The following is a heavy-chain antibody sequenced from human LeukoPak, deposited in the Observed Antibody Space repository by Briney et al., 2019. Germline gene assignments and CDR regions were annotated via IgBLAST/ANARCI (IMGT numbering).Heavy chain of an antibody. CDR3: ARVKVGATPNDAFDI. CDR2: IYYSGST. Sequence: SETLSLTCAVYGGSFSGYYWSWIRQPPGKGLEWIGYIYYSGSTNYNPSLKSRVTISVDTSKNQFSLKLSSVTAADTAVYYCARVKVGATPNDAFDIWGQGTMVTVSS. J-gene: IGHJ3*02. V-gene: IGHV4-59*01. D-gene: IGHD1-26*01. CDR1: GGSFSGYY.